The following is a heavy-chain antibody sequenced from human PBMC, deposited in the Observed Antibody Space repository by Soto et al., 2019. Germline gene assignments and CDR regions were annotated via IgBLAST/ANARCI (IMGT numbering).Heavy chain of an antibody. CDR1: GGSISSYY. D-gene: IGHD1-26*01. Sequence: SETMSLTCTVAGGSISSYYWSWIRQPPGKGLEWIGYIYYSGSTNYNPSLKSRVTISVDTSKNQFSLKLSSVTAADTAVYYCARRYGGNLDYWGQGTLVTVSS. CDR2: IYYSGST. J-gene: IGHJ4*02. CDR3: ARRYGGNLDY. V-gene: IGHV4-59*08.